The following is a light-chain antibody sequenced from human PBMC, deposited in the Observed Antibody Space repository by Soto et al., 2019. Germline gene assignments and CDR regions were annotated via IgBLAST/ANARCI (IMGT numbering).Light chain of an antibody. CDR1: QSVNNNY. Sequence: EIVLTQSPGTLSLSPGERASLSCRASQSVNNNYLAWYQHKPGQYPRLLIYAPSNRARGIPDRFGGSGSGTDVTLTFSRLEPEDFAVYYCQQYGSAPWTFGQGTQVEI. V-gene: IGKV3-20*01. CDR3: QQYGSAPWT. CDR2: APS. J-gene: IGKJ1*01.